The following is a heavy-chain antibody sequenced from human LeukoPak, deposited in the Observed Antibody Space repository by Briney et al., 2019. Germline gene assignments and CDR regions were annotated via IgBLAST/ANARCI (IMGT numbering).Heavy chain of an antibody. CDR2: IYYSGST. D-gene: IGHD3-16*02. J-gene: IGHJ4*02. Sequence: PSETLSLTCTVSGGSISSYYWSWIRQLPGKGLEWIGYIYYSGSTNYNPSLKSRVTISVDTSKNQFSLKLSSVTAADTAVYYCARAAWGSYRFDYWGQGTLVTVSS. CDR3: ARAAWGSYRFDY. V-gene: IGHV4-59*01. CDR1: GGSISSYY.